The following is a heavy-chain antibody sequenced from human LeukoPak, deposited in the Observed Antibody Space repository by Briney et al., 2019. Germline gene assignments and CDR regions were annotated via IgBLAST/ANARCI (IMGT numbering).Heavy chain of an antibody. Sequence: GGSLRLSCAASGFTFSSYSMNWVRQAPGKGLEWVSHISGSGVTTYYADSVKGRFTISRDNSKNTLYLQMNSLRAEDKAVYYCARDRFRGGAVAGYFDYWGQGALVTVSS. CDR1: GFTFSSYS. CDR2: ISGSGVTT. J-gene: IGHJ4*02. CDR3: ARDRFRGGAVAGYFDY. D-gene: IGHD6-19*01. V-gene: IGHV3-23*01.